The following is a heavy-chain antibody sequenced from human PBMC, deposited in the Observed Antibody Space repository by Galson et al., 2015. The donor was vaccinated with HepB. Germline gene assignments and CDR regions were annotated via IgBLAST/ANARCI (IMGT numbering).Heavy chain of an antibody. CDR2: IRYDGSNK. D-gene: IGHD1-26*01. J-gene: IGHJ3*02. V-gene: IGHV3-30*02. Sequence: SLRLSCAASGFTFSSYGMHWVRQAPGKGLEWVAFIRYDGSNKYYADSVKGRFTISRDNSKNTLYLQMNSLRAEDTAVYYCARPWYSGSYGAFDIWGQGTMVTVSS. CDR3: ARPWYSGSYGAFDI. CDR1: GFTFSSYG.